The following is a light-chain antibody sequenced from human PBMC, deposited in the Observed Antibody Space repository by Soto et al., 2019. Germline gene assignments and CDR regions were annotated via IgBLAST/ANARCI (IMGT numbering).Light chain of an antibody. V-gene: IGKV1-39*01. Sequence: DIQMTQSPSSLSASVGDRVTITCRTSQNINMYLNWYQQKPGRAPKLLIYATSTLESGVPSRFSGSGSGTDFILNISSLQPEDFATYYCQQSNDSPFTFGPATKVDVK. CDR1: QNINMY. CDR3: QQSNDSPFT. CDR2: ATS. J-gene: IGKJ3*01.